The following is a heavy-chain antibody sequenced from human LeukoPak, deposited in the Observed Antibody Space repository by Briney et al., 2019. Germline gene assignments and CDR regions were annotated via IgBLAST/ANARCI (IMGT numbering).Heavy chain of an antibody. CDR3: ASQYYYDNSAYYTSDWFDP. Sequence: PGGSLRLSCVASEFTFSSYWMHWVRQPPGKGLEWVSFISRSGRTIYYADSVKGRFTIARDDAKNSLYLQMNSLRAGDTALYYCASQYYYDNSAYYTSDWFDPWGQGTLVTVSS. CDR1: EFTFSSYW. CDR2: ISRSGRTI. V-gene: IGHV3-48*04. J-gene: IGHJ5*02. D-gene: IGHD3-22*01.